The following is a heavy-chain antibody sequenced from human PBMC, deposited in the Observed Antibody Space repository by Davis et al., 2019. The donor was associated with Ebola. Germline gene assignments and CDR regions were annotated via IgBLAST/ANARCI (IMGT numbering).Heavy chain of an antibody. J-gene: IGHJ5*02. Sequence: AASVKVSCKASGGTFSTFRISWVRQAPGQGLEWMGRIIPILGIANYAQKFQGRVTITADKSTSTAYMELSSLRSEDTAVYYCASGQLEYQLLSGWFDPWGQGTLVTVSA. V-gene: IGHV1-69*02. CDR2: IIPILGIA. D-gene: IGHD2-2*01. CDR3: ASGQLEYQLLSGWFDP. CDR1: GGTFSTFR.